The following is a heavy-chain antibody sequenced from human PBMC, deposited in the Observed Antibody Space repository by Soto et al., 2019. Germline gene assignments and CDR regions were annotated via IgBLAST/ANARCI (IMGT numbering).Heavy chain of an antibody. V-gene: IGHV4-59*01. D-gene: IGHD4-17*01. CDR2: IYYSGST. Sequence: QVQLQESGPGLVKPSETLSLTCTASGGSISSYYWSWIRQPPGKGLEWIGYIYYSGSTNYNPSLKSRVTISVDTSKNQFSLKLSSVTAADTAVYYCARAYGDYVFAYWGQGTLVTVSS. CDR1: GGSISSYY. J-gene: IGHJ4*02. CDR3: ARAYGDYVFAY.